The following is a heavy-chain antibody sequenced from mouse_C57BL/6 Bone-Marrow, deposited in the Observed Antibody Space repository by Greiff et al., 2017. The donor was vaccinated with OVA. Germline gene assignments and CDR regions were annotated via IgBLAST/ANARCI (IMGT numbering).Heavy chain of an antibody. Sequence: DVKLVESGGGLVQSGRSLRLSCATSGFTFSDFYMEWVRQAPGKGLEWIAASRNKANDYTTEYSASVKGRFIVSRDTSQSILYLQMNALRAEDTAIYYCARDAWGDFDYWGQGTTLTVSS. CDR3: ARDAWGDFDY. CDR1: GFTFSDFY. J-gene: IGHJ2*01. V-gene: IGHV7-1*01. CDR2: SRNKANDYTT.